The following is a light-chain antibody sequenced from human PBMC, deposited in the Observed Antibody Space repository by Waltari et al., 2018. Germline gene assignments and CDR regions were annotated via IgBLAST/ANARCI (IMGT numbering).Light chain of an antibody. CDR3: QQYDDLLT. CDR2: DAS. Sequence: DIQMTQSPSSLSASVGDRVTITCQASQDISNYLNWYQQKPGKAPKFLIYDASNLEGGVPSRFSGSGSGTDFTFTISSLQPEDIATYYCQQYDDLLTFGGGTKVEIK. V-gene: IGKV1-33*01. CDR1: QDISNY. J-gene: IGKJ4*01.